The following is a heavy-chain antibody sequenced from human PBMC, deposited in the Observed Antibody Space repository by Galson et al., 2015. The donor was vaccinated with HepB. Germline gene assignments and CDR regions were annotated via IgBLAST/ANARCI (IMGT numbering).Heavy chain of an antibody. J-gene: IGHJ4*02. CDR3: ARTYYGSSGYYLSN. D-gene: IGHD3-22*01. CDR2: IDWDDDK. Sequence: PALVKPTQTLTPTCTFSGFSLGTSGMCVSWIRQPPGKALEWLARIDWDDDKYYSTSLKTRLSISKDTSKNQVVLTVINMDPVDTATYYCARTYYGSSGYYLSNWGQGTLVTVSS. V-gene: IGHV2-70*11. CDR1: GFSLGTSGMC.